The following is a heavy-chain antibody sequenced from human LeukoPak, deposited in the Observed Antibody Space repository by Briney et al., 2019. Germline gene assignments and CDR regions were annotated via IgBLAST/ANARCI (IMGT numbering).Heavy chain of an antibody. J-gene: IGHJ4*02. CDR3: ARQRRYYGSESYSDY. CDR2: IYPDDSDI. D-gene: IGHD3-10*01. Sequence: GESLKISCKASGYRFTNYWIGWVRQMPGKGLEWMGIIYPDDSDIRYSPSFEGQVTISADKSISTAYLQWNTLKASDTAIYYCARQRRYYGSESYSDYWGQGTLVTVSS. V-gene: IGHV5-51*01. CDR1: GYRFTNYW.